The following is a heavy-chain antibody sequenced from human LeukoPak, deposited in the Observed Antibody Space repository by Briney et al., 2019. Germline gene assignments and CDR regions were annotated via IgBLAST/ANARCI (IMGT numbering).Heavy chain of an antibody. J-gene: IGHJ4*02. CDR2: IYYSGST. Sequence: SETLSLTCTVSGGSISNSSYYWGWIRQPPGKGLEWIGSIYYSGSTYYNPSLKSRVTISVDTSKNQFSLKLSSVTAADTAVYYCARDWNRYAYWGQGTLVTVSS. V-gene: IGHV4-39*07. CDR3: ARDWNRYAY. CDR1: GGSISNSSYY. D-gene: IGHD1-1*01.